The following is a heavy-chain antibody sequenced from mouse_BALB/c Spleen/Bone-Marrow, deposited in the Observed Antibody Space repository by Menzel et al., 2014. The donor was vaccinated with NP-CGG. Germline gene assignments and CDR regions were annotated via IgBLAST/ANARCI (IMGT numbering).Heavy chain of an antibody. CDR1: GFSLTSYG. CDR3: AKQDYYRYDYAMDY. D-gene: IGHD2-14*01. J-gene: IGHJ4*01. CDR2: IWGDGST. V-gene: IGHV2-3*01. Sequence: VQLQQSGTGLVAPSQSLSIPCTVSGFSLTSYGVVWVRQPPGKGLEWLGVIWGDGSTNYHSALISRSSISKDNSKSQVFLKLNSLQTDDTATYYCAKQDYYRYDYAMDYWGQGTSVTVSS.